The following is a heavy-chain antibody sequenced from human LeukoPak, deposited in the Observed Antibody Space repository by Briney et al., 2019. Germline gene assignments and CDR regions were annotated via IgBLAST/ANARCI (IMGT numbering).Heavy chain of an antibody. CDR1: GGSIASGGYF. D-gene: IGHD3-3*01. Sequence: PSETLSLTCSVSGGSIASGGYFWSWIRQHPGKGLEWIGYIYYSGYTNYNPPLKSRVTISVDTSKNQFSLKLSSVTAADTAVYYCARAGSLYYDDLSGYYGSWFDPWGQGTLVTVSS. V-gene: IGHV4-31*03. J-gene: IGHJ5*02. CDR2: IYYSGYT. CDR3: ARAGSLYYDDLSGYYGSWFDP.